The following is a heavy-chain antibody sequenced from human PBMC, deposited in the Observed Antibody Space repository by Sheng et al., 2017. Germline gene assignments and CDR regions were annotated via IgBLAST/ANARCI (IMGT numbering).Heavy chain of an antibody. CDR1: GASMSSYY. CDR3: ARGHFWSGQVGTS. D-gene: IGHD3-3*01. Sequence: QVQLQESGPGLVKPSETLSLTCTVSGASMSSYYWGWIRQPPGKGLEYIGSVYYSGSTSHNPSLGSRVTISIDMSKNQFSLILSSVTAADSAVYYCARGHFWSGQVGTSWGQG. J-gene: IGHJ3*01. CDR2: VYYSGST. V-gene: IGHV4-59*01.